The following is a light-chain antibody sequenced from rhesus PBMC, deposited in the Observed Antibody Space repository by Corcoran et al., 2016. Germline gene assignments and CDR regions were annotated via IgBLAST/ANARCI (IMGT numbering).Light chain of an antibody. Sequence: DIVMTQSPDSLAVSLGERVTINCTSSQSLLYSSNNQNYLAWSPQKTGPAPKLLLYWAFTRESGVPNLFSCRGAGTEFTLTIRGLYAEDVAVYYCQQYYSSPYSFGQGTKVEIK. J-gene: IGKJ2*01. V-gene: IGKV4-1*01. CDR3: QQYYSSPYS. CDR1: QSLLYSSNNQNY. CDR2: WAF.